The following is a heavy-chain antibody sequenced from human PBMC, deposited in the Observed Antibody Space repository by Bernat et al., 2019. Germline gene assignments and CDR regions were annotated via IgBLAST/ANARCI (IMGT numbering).Heavy chain of an antibody. CDR3: VRGRWVSHKTDYYLDY. CDR2: INTGNGAT. D-gene: IGHD3-10*01. CDR1: GFSFSDSS. V-gene: IGHV1-3*04. J-gene: IGHJ4*02. Sequence: QVQLVQSGAEVKKPGASVKVPCRASGFSFSDSSIHWVRQAPGQRLEWMGWINTGNGATKYSQTFQGRVTITRDASASTVYMDLSSLRSEDTAVYSCVRGRWVSHKTDYYLDYWGLGTLVTVSS.